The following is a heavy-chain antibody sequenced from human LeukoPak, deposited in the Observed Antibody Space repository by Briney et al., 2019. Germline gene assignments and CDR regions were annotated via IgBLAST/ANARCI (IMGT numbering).Heavy chain of an antibody. CDR3: ARSGYGSGSYRFDY. D-gene: IGHD3-10*01. V-gene: IGHV1-2*02. Sequence: ASVKVSCKASGYTFTCYYMRLVRQAPGQGLEWVGWINPNSGGTNYAQKFQGRVTMTRDTSISTAYMELSRLRSDDTAVYYCARSGYGSGSYRFDYWGQGTLVTVSS. CDR2: INPNSGGT. CDR1: GYTFTCYY. J-gene: IGHJ4*02.